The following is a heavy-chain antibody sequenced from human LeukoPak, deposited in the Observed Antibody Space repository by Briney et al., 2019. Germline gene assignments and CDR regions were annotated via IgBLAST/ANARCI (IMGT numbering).Heavy chain of an antibody. J-gene: IGHJ6*02. Sequence: SGGSLRLSCAASGFTFSSYSMNWVRQAPGKGLEWVSSISSSGYIYYADSVKGRFTISRDNAKNSLYLQMNSLRAEDTAVYYCARHLRIQLWSHPTALGYGMDVWGQGTTVTVSS. CDR3: ARHLRIQLWSHPTALGYGMDV. CDR2: ISSSGYI. D-gene: IGHD5-18*01. V-gene: IGHV3-21*01. CDR1: GFTFSSYS.